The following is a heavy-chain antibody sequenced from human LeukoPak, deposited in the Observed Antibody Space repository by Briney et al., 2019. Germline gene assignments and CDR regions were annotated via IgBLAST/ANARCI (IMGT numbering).Heavy chain of an antibody. D-gene: IGHD5-24*01. V-gene: IGHV4-59*01. CDR3: ARGGEMATVDY. Sequence: PSETLSLTCTVSGVSISRYYWSWIRQPPGKGLEWIGYMYYSGSTNYNPFLKSRVTISVDTSKNQFSLKLRSVTAEDTAVYYCARGGEMATVDYWGRGTLVTVSS. J-gene: IGHJ4*02. CDR2: MYYSGST. CDR1: GVSISRYY.